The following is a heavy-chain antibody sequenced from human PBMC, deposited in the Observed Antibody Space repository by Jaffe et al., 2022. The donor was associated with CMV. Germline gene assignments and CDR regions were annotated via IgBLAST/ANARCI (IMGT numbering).Heavy chain of an antibody. D-gene: IGHD3-22*01. J-gene: IGHJ4*02. CDR3: TTGLDYYDSPEGFDY. Sequence: EVQLVESGGGLVKPGGSLRLSCAASGFTFSNAWMSWVRQAPGKGLEWVGRIKSKTDGGTTDYAAPVKGRFTISRDDSKNTLYLQMNSLKTEDTAVYYCTTGLDYYDSPEGFDYWGQGTLVTVSS. CDR1: GFTFSNAW. CDR2: IKSKTDGGTT. V-gene: IGHV3-15*01.